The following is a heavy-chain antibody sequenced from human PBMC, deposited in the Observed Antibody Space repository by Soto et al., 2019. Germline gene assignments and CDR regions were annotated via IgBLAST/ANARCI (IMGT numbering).Heavy chain of an antibody. CDR2: ISGSGSST. D-gene: IGHD6-13*01. Sequence: EVQLLESGGDLVQPGGSLRLSCAASGFPFSSYAMTWVRQAPGKGLEWVASISGSGSSTYSADSVKGRFTVSRDNYRNTQYLQMDSLRVEDRAVYFCAKAIAPGVTSKGIDYWGQGTLVTVS. J-gene: IGHJ4*02. V-gene: IGHV3-23*01. CDR3: AKAIAPGVTSKGIDY. CDR1: GFPFSSYA.